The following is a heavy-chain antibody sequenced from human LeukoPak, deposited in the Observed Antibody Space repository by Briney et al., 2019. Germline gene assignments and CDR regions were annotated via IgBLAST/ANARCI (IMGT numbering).Heavy chain of an antibody. CDR3: ARGAEVVPAAKGFDY. D-gene: IGHD2-2*01. CDR1: GGSFSGYY. J-gene: IGHJ4*02. Sequence: PSETLSLTCAVYGGSFSGYYWSWIRQPPGKGLEWIGEINHSGSTNYNPSLKSRVTISVDTSKNQFSLKLSSVTAADTAVYYCARGAEVVPAAKGFDYWGQGTLVTVSS. V-gene: IGHV4-34*01. CDR2: INHSGST.